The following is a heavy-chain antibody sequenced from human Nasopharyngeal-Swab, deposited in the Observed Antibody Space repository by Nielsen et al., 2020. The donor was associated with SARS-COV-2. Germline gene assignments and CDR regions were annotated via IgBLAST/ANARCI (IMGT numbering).Heavy chain of an antibody. V-gene: IGHV4-39*01. J-gene: IGHJ4*02. Sequence: LRQPPGKGLEWIGRIYYSGSTYYNPSLKSRVTISVDTTKNQFSLKLSSVTAADMAVYYCARLDVSAAGRDYWGQGTLVTVST. CDR2: IYYSGST. D-gene: IGHD6-13*01. CDR3: ARLDVSAAGRDY.